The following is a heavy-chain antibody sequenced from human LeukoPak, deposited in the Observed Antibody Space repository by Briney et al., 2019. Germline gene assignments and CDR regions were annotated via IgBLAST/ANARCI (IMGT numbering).Heavy chain of an antibody. CDR1: GFTFSSYA. J-gene: IGHJ4*02. CDR2: ISYDGSNK. D-gene: IGHD5-18*01. CDR3: ARDGTDTAMVYYFDY. V-gene: IGHV3-30*04. Sequence: GGSLRLSCAAAGFTFSSYAMHWVRQAPGKGLEWVAVISYDGSNKYYADSVKGRFTISRDNSKNTLYLQMNSLRAEDTAVYYCARDGTDTAMVYYFDYWGQGTLVTVSS.